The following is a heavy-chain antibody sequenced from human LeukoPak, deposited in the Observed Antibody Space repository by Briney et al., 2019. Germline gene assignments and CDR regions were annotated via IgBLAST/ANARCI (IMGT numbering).Heavy chain of an antibody. V-gene: IGHV4-34*01. D-gene: IGHD3-10*01. Sequence: SETLSLTCAVYGESFRGHYWTWIRQPPGRGLEWIGEINHSGSTTSNPSLNNRVTISVDTSKNQFSLKLTSVTAADTAVYYCARPRYGSGSLDSWGQGTLVTASS. CDR3: ARPRYGSGSLDS. J-gene: IGHJ4*02. CDR2: INHSGST. CDR1: GESFRGHY.